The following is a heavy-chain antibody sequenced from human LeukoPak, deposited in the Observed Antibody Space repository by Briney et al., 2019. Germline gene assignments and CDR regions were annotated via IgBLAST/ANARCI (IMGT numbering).Heavy chain of an antibody. CDR2: INSDGRTI. CDR1: GFTFSSYW. D-gene: IGHD4-17*01. V-gene: IGHV3-74*01. J-gene: IGHJ4*02. Sequence: PGGSLRLSCVASGFTFSSYWMHWVRQAPGKGLVWVSRINSDGRTITYADSVKGRFTISRDNAKNTLYLQMNSLRDEDTAVYYCARDLYGDYLVDYWGQGTLVTVSS. CDR3: ARDLYGDYLVDY.